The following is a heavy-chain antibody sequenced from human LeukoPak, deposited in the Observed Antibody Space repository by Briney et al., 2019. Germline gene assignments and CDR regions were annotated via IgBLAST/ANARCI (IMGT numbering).Heavy chain of an antibody. V-gene: IGHV4-39*01. D-gene: IGHD3-9*01. CDR3: ARQEDYDILTGDRRYFFDY. CDR1: GGSINSSIYY. CDR2: IYYSGST. Sequence: SETLSLTCTVSGGSINSSIYYWGWIRQPPGKGLEWIGSIYYSGSTYYNPSLKSRVTISVDTSKNRFSLKLSSVTAADTAVYYCARQEDYDILTGDRRYFFDYWGQGTLVTVSS. J-gene: IGHJ4*02.